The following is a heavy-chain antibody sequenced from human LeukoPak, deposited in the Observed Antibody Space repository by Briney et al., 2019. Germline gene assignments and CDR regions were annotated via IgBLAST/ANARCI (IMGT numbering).Heavy chain of an antibody. Sequence: GGSLRLSCAASGFTFSSYAMSWVRQAPGKGLEWVSAISGSGGSTYYADSVKGRFTISRDNSKNTLYLQMNSLRAEDTAVYYCAKGSGDSGYDYPHDAFDIWGQGTMVTVSS. J-gene: IGHJ3*02. D-gene: IGHD5-12*01. CDR1: GFTFSSYA. CDR2: ISGSGGST. CDR3: AKGSGDSGYDYPHDAFDI. V-gene: IGHV3-23*01.